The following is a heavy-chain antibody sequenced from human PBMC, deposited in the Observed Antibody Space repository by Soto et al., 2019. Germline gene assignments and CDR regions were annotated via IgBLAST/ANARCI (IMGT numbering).Heavy chain of an antibody. V-gene: IGHV3-23*01. CDR3: VSSSKRAGNDFWSGYHNPKFDY. J-gene: IGHJ4*02. CDR1: GFTFSSYA. Sequence: PGGSLRLSCAASGFTFSSYAMSWVRQAPGKGLKWVSAISGSGGSTYYADSVKGRFTISRDNSKNTLYLQMNSLRAEDTAVYYCVSSSKRAGNDFWSGYHNPKFDYWGQGTLVTVSS. CDR2: ISGSGGST. D-gene: IGHD3-3*01.